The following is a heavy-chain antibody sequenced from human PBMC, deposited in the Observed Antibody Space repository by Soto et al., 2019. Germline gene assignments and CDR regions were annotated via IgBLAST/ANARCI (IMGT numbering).Heavy chain of an antibody. Sequence: ASVKVSCKTSGYTFNDYYLHWVRQAPGQGLEWMSSINPNSGDTDYAQRFQVRVTMTRDTSIRTVYMELSRLRSDDTAVYYCARRRFSSGTDYFDYWGQGALVTVSS. D-gene: IGHD3-22*01. CDR3: ARRRFSSGTDYFDY. CDR1: GYTFNDYY. V-gene: IGHV1-2*02. J-gene: IGHJ4*02. CDR2: INPNSGDT.